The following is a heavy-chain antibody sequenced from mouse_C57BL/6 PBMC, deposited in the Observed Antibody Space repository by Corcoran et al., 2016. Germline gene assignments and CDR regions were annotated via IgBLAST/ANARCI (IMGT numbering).Heavy chain of an antibody. CDR1: GYTFTTYG. CDR2: INTYSGVP. CDR3: ARSRGSSYGYAMDY. V-gene: IGHV9-3*01. J-gene: IGHJ4*01. D-gene: IGHD1-1*01. Sequence: QIQLVQSGPELKKPGETVKISCKASGYTFTTYGMSWVKQAPGKGLKWMGWINTYSGVPTYADDFKGRFSCSLETSASTAYLQINNLKNEYTATYFCARSRGSSYGYAMDYWGQGTSVTVSS.